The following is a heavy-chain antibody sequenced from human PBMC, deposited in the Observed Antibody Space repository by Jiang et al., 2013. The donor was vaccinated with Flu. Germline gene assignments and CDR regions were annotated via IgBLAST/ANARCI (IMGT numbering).Heavy chain of an antibody. D-gene: IGHD3-10*01. CDR3: VGFSNYNSGTFWTD. V-gene: IGHV6-1*01. J-gene: IGHJ4*02. Sequence: AWNWIRQSHSRGLEWLGRTYYRSQWYNDYAASVKSRITIKPDTSTNQFTLQLNSVTPEDTAVYYCVGFSNYNSGTFWTDWGQGTHVTVSS. CDR1: A. CDR2: TYYRSQWYN.